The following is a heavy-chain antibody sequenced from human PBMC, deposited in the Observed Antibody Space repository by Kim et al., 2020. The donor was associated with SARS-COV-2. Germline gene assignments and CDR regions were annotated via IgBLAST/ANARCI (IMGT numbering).Heavy chain of an antibody. V-gene: IGHV4-30-2*01. CDR2: IYHSGST. CDR3: ARESRVAEQQLVGGDAFDI. D-gene: IGHD6-13*01. CDR1: GGSISSGGYS. J-gene: IGHJ3*02. Sequence: SETLYLTCAVSGGSISSGGYSWSWIRQPPGKGLEWIGYIYHSGSTYYNPSLKSRVTISVDRSKNQFSLKLSSVTAADTAVYYCARESRVAEQQLVGGDAFDIWGQGTMVTVSS.